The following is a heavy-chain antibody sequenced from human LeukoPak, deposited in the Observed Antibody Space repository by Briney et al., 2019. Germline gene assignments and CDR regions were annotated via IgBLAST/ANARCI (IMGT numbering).Heavy chain of an antibody. CDR2: ITTSGSST. CDR1: GFSFSNYY. V-gene: IGHV3-11*05. J-gene: IGHJ4*02. CDR3: TRERRGSYHAFDY. Sequence: GGSLRLSCASSGFSFSNYYKCWVRQAPGKGLEWISYITTSGSSTNYADSVKGRFTISRDNAKNSVVLQMNSLRTEDTAVYYCTRERRGSYHAFDYWGQGTLVTVSS. D-gene: IGHD3-16*02.